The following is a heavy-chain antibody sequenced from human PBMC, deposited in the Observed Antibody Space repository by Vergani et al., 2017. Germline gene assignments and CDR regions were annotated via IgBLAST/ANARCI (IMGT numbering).Heavy chain of an antibody. CDR3: AKGARGPLRSFGEYFDY. V-gene: IGHV1-8*01. CDR1: GYTFTSYD. J-gene: IGHJ4*02. D-gene: IGHD3-10*01. CDR2: MNPNSGNT. Sequence: QVQLVQSGAEVKKPGASVKVSCKASGYTFTSYDINWVRQATGQGLEWMGWMNPNSGNTGYAQKFQGRVTMTRNTSISTAYMELSSLRSEDTAVYYCAKGARGPLRSFGEYFDYWGQGTLVTVSS.